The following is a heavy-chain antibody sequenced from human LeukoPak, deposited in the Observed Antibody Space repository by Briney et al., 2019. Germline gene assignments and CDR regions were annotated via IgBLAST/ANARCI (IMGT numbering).Heavy chain of an antibody. V-gene: IGHV4-39*01. J-gene: IGHJ4*02. Sequence: SETLSLTCTVSGGSISSSSYYWGWIRQPPGKGLEWIGSIYYSGSTYYNPSLKSRVTISVDTSKNQSSLKLSSVTAADTAVYYCARDTSRRNYFDYWGQGTLVTVSS. CDR1: GGSISSSSYY. D-gene: IGHD2-2*01. CDR2: IYYSGST. CDR3: ARDTSRRNYFDY.